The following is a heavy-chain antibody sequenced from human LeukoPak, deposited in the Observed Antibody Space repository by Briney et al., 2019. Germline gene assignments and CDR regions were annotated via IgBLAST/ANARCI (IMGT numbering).Heavy chain of an antibody. CDR1: GGTFSSYA. Sequence: SVKVSCKASGGTFSSYAISWVRQAPGQGLEWMGGIIPIFGTANYAQKFQGRVTITVDESTSTAYMELSSLRSEDTAVYYCATRFDYGGNYFDYWGQGTLVTVSS. J-gene: IGHJ4*02. CDR2: IIPIFGTA. CDR3: ATRFDYGGNYFDY. V-gene: IGHV1-69*01. D-gene: IGHD4-23*01.